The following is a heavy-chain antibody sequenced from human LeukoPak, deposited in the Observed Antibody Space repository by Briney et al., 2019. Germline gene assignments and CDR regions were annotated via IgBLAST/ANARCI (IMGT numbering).Heavy chain of an antibody. V-gene: IGHV3-15*01. CDR2: VKRKIDGETT. CDR1: GFTFSNAW. CDR3: TTDSAAY. J-gene: IGHJ4*02. Sequence: PGGSLRLSCAASGFTFSNAWMTWVRHAPRKGLEWVGRVKRKIDGETTDYAAAVKGRFAISRDDSKNTVYLQMNSLKTEDTALYYCTTDSAAYWGQGTLVTVSS.